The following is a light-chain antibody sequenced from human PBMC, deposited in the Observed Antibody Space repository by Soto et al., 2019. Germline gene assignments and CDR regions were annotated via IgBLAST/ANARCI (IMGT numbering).Light chain of an antibody. V-gene: IGKV4-1*01. CDR2: WAS. Sequence: DIVMTQSPDSLAVSLGERATIKCKSSQSVLYNVNDKNYLAWYQQKPGQPPKLLISWASTRESGVPDRFSGSGSATDFTLTINNLQAEDVAVYYCQHSYSSPSWTFSQGTRGEVK. CDR3: QHSYSSPSWT. J-gene: IGKJ1*01. CDR1: QSVLYNVNDKNY.